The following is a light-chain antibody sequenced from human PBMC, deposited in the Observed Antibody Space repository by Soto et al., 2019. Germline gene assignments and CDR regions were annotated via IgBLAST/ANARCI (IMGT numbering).Light chain of an antibody. V-gene: IGKV3D-20*01. J-gene: IGKJ1*01. CDR1: QSVSSTY. CDR2: DAS. CDR3: QQYGSSGT. Sequence: EIVLTHSPATLTLSPGESDTPSCQASQSVSSTYLAWYQQKPGLAPRLLIYDASSRAPGIPDRFSGSGSATDFTLTISRLEPEDFAVYYCQQYGSSGTFGQGTKVDIK.